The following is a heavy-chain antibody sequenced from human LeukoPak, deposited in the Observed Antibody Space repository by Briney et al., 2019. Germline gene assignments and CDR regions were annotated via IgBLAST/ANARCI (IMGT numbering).Heavy chain of an antibody. J-gene: IGHJ4*02. CDR2: IKQDGSEK. CDR1: GFTFSSYW. Sequence: GGSLRLSCAASGFTFSSYWMSWVRQAPGKGLEWVANIKQDGSEKYYVDSVKGRFTISRDNAKNSMYLQMNSLRADDTAVYYCARGSHYYDSSGYYAAGYWGQGTLVTVSS. D-gene: IGHD3-22*01. V-gene: IGHV3-7*04. CDR3: ARGSHYYDSSGYYAAGY.